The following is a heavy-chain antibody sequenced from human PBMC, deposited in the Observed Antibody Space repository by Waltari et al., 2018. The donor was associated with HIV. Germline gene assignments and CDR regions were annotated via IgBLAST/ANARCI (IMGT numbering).Heavy chain of an antibody. CDR1: AYSITSGYS. CDR2: IAHSGTT. J-gene: IGHJ4*02. Sequence: QVQLQESGPGLVKPSETLSLTCSVSAYSITSGYSWGWIRQSPGRGLEWIGSIAHSGTTVYSPSLKSRITLVRNTSKNQFFLKLTSATAADTAVYYCASTYYDLLEGWYFDFWGQGRLVTVSS. V-gene: IGHV4-38-2*02. D-gene: IGHD3-3*01. CDR3: ASTYYDLLEGWYFDF.